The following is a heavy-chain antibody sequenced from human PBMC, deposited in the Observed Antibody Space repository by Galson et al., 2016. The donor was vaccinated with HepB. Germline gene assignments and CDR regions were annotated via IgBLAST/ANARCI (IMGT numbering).Heavy chain of an antibody. V-gene: IGHV3-64D*06. Sequence: SLRLSCAVSRFTFGSYAMSWVRQAPGKGLEYVSGISSDGGSTNYADSVKGRFAISRDNSKTTLYIQMSSLRAEDTAVYYCVTYYYNFWSGYSDWYFDLWGRGTLVIVSS. CDR2: ISSDGGST. D-gene: IGHD3-3*01. CDR1: RFTFGSYA. CDR3: VTYYYNFWSGYSDWYFDL. J-gene: IGHJ2*01.